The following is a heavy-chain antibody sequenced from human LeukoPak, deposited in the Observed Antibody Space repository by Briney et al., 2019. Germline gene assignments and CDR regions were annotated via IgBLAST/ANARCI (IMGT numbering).Heavy chain of an antibody. CDR2: TYYRSKWDN. J-gene: IGHJ4*02. CDR1: GDSVSSNSAA. Sequence: SQTLSLTCAISGDSVSSNSAAWNWIRQSPSRGLEWLGRTYYRSKWDNDAVSVKSRITINPDTSKNQFSLQLNSVTPEDTAVYYCATGRYYFGYWGQGTLVTVSS. V-gene: IGHV6-1*01. CDR3: ATGRYYFGY. D-gene: IGHD3-9*01.